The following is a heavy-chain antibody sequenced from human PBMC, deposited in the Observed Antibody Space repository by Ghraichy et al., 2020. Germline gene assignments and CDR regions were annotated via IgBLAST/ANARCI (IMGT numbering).Heavy chain of an antibody. J-gene: IGHJ1*01. Sequence: GESLNISCAASGFTFSSYSMNWVRQAPGKGLEWVSSISSSSSYIYYADSVKGRFTISRDNAKNSLYLQMNSLRAEDTAVYYCARYSGSNEAYFQHWGQGTLVTVSS. V-gene: IGHV3-21*01. CDR2: ISSSSSYI. CDR1: GFTFSSYS. D-gene: IGHD1-26*01. CDR3: ARYSGSNEAYFQH.